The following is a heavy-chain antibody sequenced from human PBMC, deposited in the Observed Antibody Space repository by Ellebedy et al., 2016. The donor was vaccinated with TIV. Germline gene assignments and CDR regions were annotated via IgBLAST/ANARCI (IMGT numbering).Heavy chain of an antibody. D-gene: IGHD6-19*01. CDR1: GFTFSTFG. CDR2: MSSDGTKG. Sequence: GGSLRLSCAASGFTFSTFGFHWVRQAPGKGLEWVALMSSDGTKGYYADSMKVRFTVSRDNSKNTVYLQVNSLRAEDTAVYYCVRDGSGWSGDYWGRGALVTVSS. J-gene: IGHJ4*02. V-gene: IGHV3-33*05. CDR3: VRDGSGWSGDY.